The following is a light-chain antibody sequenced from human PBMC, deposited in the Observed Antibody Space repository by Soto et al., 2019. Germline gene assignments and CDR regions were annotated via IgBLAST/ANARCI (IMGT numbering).Light chain of an antibody. J-gene: IGKJ2*01. CDR3: QQYDSYPQT. CDR1: QGISSY. Sequence: AIGMTQSPSSLSASTGDRATITCRASQGISSYLAWYQQKTGKAPTLLLYAASTLESGVPARFSGSGSGTDFTLTISCLQSEDFAAYFCQQYDSYPQTFGQGTKLEIK. CDR2: AAS. V-gene: IGKV1-8*01.